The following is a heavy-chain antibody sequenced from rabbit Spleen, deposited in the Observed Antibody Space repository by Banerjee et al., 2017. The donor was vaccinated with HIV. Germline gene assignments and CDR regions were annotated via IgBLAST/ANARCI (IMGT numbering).Heavy chain of an antibody. CDR2: IDSGSSGFT. CDR3: ARCDYSVDGYDI. D-gene: IGHD1-1*01. CDR1: GVSFSISSY. J-gene: IGHJ2*01. V-gene: IGHV1S40*01. Sequence: QSLEESGGDLVKPGASLTLTCKASGVSFSISSYMCWVRQAPGKGLEWIACIDSGSSGFTYSATWAKGRFICSKTSSTTVTLQMTRLTAADTATYFCARCDYSVDGYDIWGPGTLVTVS.